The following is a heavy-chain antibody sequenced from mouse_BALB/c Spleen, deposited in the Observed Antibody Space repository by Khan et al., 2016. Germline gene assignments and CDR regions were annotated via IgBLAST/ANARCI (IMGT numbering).Heavy chain of an antibody. CDR2: IDTANDNT. V-gene: IGHV14-3*02. Sequence: VQLQQSGAELVKPGASVKLSCTASGFNIKDTYMYWVKQRPEQGLEWIGRIDTANDNTKYDPKIQGKATITADTSSNKAYLQLSSLTSEDTAVYYCAIPSNGYYGALYYLCQGPSVPVSS. CDR1: GFNIKDTY. D-gene: IGHD2-3*01. CDR3: AIPSNGYYGALYY. J-gene: IGHJ4*01.